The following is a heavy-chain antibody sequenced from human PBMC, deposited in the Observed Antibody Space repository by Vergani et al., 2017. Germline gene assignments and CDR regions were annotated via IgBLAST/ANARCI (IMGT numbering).Heavy chain of an antibody. CDR3: ARVYYDFWSGSAGWFDP. D-gene: IGHD3-3*01. CDR2: IIPVLGKT. V-gene: IGHV1-69*08. J-gene: IGHJ5*02. CDR1: GATFRSNT. Sequence: QVQLVQSGAEVKKPGSSVKVSCKASGATFRSNTISWVRQVPGQGLEWMGRIIPVLGKTKYAQDFQGRLTITADTSTSTAYMELSSLRSEDTAVYYCARVYYDFWSGSAGWFDPWGQGTLVTVSS.